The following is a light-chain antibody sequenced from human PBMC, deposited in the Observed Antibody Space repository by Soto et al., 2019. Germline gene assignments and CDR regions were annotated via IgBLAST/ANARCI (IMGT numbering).Light chain of an antibody. CDR2: KAS. Sequence: DFQMTQSPSTLSASVGDRVTITCRASQSIDSWLAWYQQKPGKDPKLLIYKASNLKSGVPSRFSGSGSGTEFTLTISSLQPDDFASYYCQQYKSYSYTFGQGTKLEIK. V-gene: IGKV1-5*03. J-gene: IGKJ2*01. CDR1: QSIDSW. CDR3: QQYKSYSYT.